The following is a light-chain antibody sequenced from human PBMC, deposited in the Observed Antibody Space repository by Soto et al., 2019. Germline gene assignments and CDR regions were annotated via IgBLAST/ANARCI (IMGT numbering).Light chain of an antibody. V-gene: IGKV1-5*01. CDR2: DAS. CDR1: QSISSW. CDR3: QQYNYYRT. Sequence: EIQMNQSPSTLSASVGDRVTITFRASQSISSWLAWYQQKPGKAPKLLIYDASNLESGVPSRFSGSGSGTEFSLTISSLQADDFATYYCQQYNYYRTFGQGTKVDI. J-gene: IGKJ1*01.